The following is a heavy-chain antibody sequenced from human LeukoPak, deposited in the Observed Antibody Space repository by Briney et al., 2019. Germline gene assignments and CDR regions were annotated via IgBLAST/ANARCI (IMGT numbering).Heavy chain of an antibody. CDR3: ARTIQITYFDY. Sequence: GASVKVSCKASGYTFTSYGISWGRQAPGQGLKWMGWISAYNGNTNYAQKLQGRVTMTTDTSTSTAYMALRSLRSDDTAVYYCARTIQITYFDYWGQGTLVTVSS. V-gene: IGHV1-18*01. J-gene: IGHJ4*02. D-gene: IGHD3-10*01. CDR1: GYTFTSYG. CDR2: ISAYNGNT.